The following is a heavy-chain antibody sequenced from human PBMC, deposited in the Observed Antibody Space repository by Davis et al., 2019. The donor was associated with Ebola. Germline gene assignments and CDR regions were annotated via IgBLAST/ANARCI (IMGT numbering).Heavy chain of an antibody. CDR1: GYTFTSYA. J-gene: IGHJ2*01. V-gene: IGHV1-8*02. D-gene: IGHD6-19*01. CDR2: MNPNSGNT. CDR3: ARGHGSGWFNWYFDL. Sequence: AASVKVSCKASGYTFTSYAMHWVRQAPGQRLEWMGWMNPNSGNTGYAQKFQGRVTMTRNTSISTAYMELSSLRSEDTAVYYCARGHGSGWFNWYFDLWGRGTLVTVSP.